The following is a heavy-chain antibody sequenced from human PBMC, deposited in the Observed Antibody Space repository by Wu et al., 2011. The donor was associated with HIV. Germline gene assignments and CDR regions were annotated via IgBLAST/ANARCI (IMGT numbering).Heavy chain of an antibody. CDR2: VDPEDGET. J-gene: IGHJ6*02. D-gene: IGHD2-15*01. V-gene: IGHV1-69-2*01. Sequence: EVQLVQSGAEVKKPGATVKISCKVSGYTFTNYYMHWVQQAPGKGLEWMGLVDPEDGETIYAEKFQGRVTITADTSTSTAYMELSSLRSEDTAVYYCARDPSGLVVAATGGLYYGMDVWGQGTTVTVSS. CDR3: ARDPSGLVVAATGGLYYGMDV. CDR1: GYTFTNYY.